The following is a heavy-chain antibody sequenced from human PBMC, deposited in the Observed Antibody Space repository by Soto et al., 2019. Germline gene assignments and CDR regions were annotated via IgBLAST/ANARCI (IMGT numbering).Heavy chain of an antibody. Sequence: SVEVSCKASRYTFTSYFMHWVRQAPGQGLEWMGIINPTSGSTSYALQFQGRVTMTRDTSTSTVYMELSSLRSEDTAVYYCARPYCSGGSCYDYFDYWGQGTLVTVSS. D-gene: IGHD2-15*01. CDR3: ARPYCSGGSCYDYFDY. CDR1: RYTFTSYF. J-gene: IGHJ4*02. CDR2: INPTSGST. V-gene: IGHV1-46*01.